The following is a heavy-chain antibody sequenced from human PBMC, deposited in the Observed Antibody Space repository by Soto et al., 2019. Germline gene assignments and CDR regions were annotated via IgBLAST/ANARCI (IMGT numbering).Heavy chain of an antibody. J-gene: IGHJ5*02. CDR2: IFSNDEK. D-gene: IGHD6-13*01. CDR3: ASTYSTSWYWFDP. Sequence: QVTVKESGPVLVKPTETLTLTCTVSRFSLSNAGLGVSWIRQPPGKALGWLAHIFSNDEKSYSTSLKSRLTISKDTSKSQVVLIMTNMDPVDTATYYCASTYSTSWYWFDPWGQGTLVTVSS. V-gene: IGHV2-26*04. CDR1: RFSLSNAGLG.